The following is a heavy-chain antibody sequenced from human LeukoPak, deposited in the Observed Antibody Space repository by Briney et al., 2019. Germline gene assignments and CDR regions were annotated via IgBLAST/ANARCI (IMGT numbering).Heavy chain of an antibody. CDR1: GYTLTELS. D-gene: IGHD1-26*01. V-gene: IGHV1-24*01. J-gene: IGHJ4*02. CDR2: FDPEDGET. CDR3: ATTVLGSGSYYYFDY. Sequence: ASVKVSCKVSGYTLTELSMHWVRQAPGKGLEWMGGFDPEDGETIYAQKFQGRVTMTEDTSTDTAYMELSSLRSEDTAVYYCATTVLGSGSYYYFDYWGQGTLVTVSS.